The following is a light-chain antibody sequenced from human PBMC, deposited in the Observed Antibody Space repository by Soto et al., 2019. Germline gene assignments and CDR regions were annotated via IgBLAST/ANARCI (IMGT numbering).Light chain of an antibody. CDR3: CSYGPSSLVV. J-gene: IGLJ2*01. Sequence: QSVLTQPASVSGSPGQSITISCAATSSDVGSYNLVSWYQHHPGRAPKLMIFDATRRPSGVSYRFSGSKSGNTASLTISGLQAEDEAHYYCCSYGPSSLVVFGGGTKLTVL. V-gene: IGLV2-23*01. CDR1: SSDVGSYNL. CDR2: DAT.